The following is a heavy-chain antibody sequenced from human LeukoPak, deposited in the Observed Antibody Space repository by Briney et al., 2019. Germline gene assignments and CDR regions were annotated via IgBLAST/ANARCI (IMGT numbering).Heavy chain of an antibody. CDR3: ARHSPATAIPYYFDY. J-gene: IGHJ4*02. Sequence: SQTLSLTCTVSGGSISSGGYYWSWIRQHPGKGLEWIGYIYYSGSTNYNPSLKSRVTMSVDTSKNQFSLKLSSVTAADTAVYYCARHSPATAIPYYFDYWGQGTLVTVSS. D-gene: IGHD2-2*02. CDR2: IYYSGST. CDR1: GGSISSGGYY. V-gene: IGHV4-31*03.